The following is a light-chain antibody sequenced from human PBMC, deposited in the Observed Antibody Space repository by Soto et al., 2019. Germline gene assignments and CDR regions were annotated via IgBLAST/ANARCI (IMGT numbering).Light chain of an antibody. V-gene: IGLV2-14*01. CDR2: EVN. CDR1: SSDVGGYSC. CDR3: TSCTSSTTLV. Sequence: QSALTQPASVSGSPGQSIAISCTGTSSDVGGYSCVSWYQHLPGKAPKLMISEVNNRPSGVSNRFSGSKSGNTASLTISGLQAEDEADYYCTSCTSSTTLVFGGGTKLTVL. J-gene: IGLJ2*01.